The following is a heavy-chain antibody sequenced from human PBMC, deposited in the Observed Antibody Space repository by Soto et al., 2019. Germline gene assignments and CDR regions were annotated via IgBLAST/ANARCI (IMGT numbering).Heavy chain of an antibody. V-gene: IGHV3-15*07. CDR1: GFTFSNAW. J-gene: IGHJ6*02. Sequence: GGSLRLSCAASGFTFSNAWMNWVRQAPGKGLEWVGRIKSKTDGGTTDYAAPVKGRFTISRDDSKNTLYLQMNSLKTEDTAVYYCTTDQVVTTGTTGEDYYYYGMDVWGQGTTVTVSS. CDR3: TTDQVVTTGTTGEDYYYYGMDV. CDR2: IKSKTDGGTT. D-gene: IGHD1-1*01.